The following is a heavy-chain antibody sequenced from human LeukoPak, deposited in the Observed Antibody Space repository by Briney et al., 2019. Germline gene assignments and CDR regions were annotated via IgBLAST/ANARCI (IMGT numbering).Heavy chain of an antibody. CDR1: GFTFANYA. CDR3: ARDRRYSYIDY. J-gene: IGHJ4*02. V-gene: IGHV3-23*01. D-gene: IGHD5-18*01. Sequence: QPGGSLRLSCAASGFTFANYAMSWVRQGPGKGLEWVSTISGSGGSTYYADSVKGRFTISRDNSKNTLFLQMNSLRADDTAVYYCARDRRYSYIDYWGQGTLVTVSS. CDR2: ISGSGGST.